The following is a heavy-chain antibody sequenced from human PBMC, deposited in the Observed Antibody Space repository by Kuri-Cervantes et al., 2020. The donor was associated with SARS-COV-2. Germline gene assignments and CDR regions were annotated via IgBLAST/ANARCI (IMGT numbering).Heavy chain of an antibody. V-gene: IGHV1-69*13. CDR3: ARALNDFWSGYYSSWYFDL. CDR1: GYTFTGYY. Sequence: SVKVSCKASGYTFTGYYMHWVRQAPGQGLEWMGGIIPIFGTANYAQKFQGRVTITADESTSTAYMELSSLRSEDTAVYYCARALNDFWSGYYSSWYFDLWGRGTLITVSS. CDR2: IIPIFGTA. D-gene: IGHD3-3*01. J-gene: IGHJ2*01.